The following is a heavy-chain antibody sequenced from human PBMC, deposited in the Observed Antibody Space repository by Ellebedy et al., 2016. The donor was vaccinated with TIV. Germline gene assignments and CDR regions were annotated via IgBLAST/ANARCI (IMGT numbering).Heavy chain of an antibody. Sequence: GESLKISCAASGFTFSRHWMHWLRQAPGKGLVWLSRINGDGGFTSHADFVKGRFPISRDNAKNTLYLQMNSLKAEETDMYYCSTLSDTGYWGHGTLVTVSS. D-gene: IGHD2-21*02. CDR1: GFTFSRHW. J-gene: IGHJ4*01. V-gene: IGHV3-74*01. CDR3: STLSDTGY. CDR2: INGDGGFT.